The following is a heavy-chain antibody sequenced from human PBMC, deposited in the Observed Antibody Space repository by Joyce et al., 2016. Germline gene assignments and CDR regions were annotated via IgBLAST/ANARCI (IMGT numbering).Heavy chain of an antibody. D-gene: IGHD3-3*01. CDR3: ARDGFLEWLGDDY. CDR1: GGSISSSSYY. Sequence: QLQLQESGPGLVRPSETLSLTCTVSGGSISSSSYYWGWIRQPPGKGLEWIGCIYYSGTAYYNPSLKSRVTISVDTSKNQFSLKLSSVTAADTAFYYCARDGFLEWLGDDYWGQGTLVTVSS. CDR2: IYYSGTA. V-gene: IGHV4-39*07. J-gene: IGHJ4*02.